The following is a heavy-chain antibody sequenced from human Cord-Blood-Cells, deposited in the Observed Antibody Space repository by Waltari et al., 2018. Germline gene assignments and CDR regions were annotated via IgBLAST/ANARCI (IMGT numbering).Heavy chain of an antibody. CDR2: TYYRSKWYN. CDR3: ARVTGSHWYFDL. Sequence: QVQLQQSGPGLVKPSQTLSLTCAISGDSVPTHSTSLTSTQQSPARGLEWLGRTYYRSKWYNDYAVSVKSRITINPDTSKNQFSLQLNSVTPEDTAVYYCARVTGSHWYFDLWGRGTLVTVSS. D-gene: IGHD3-10*01. J-gene: IGHJ2*01. CDR1: GDSVPTHSTS. V-gene: IGHV6-1*01.